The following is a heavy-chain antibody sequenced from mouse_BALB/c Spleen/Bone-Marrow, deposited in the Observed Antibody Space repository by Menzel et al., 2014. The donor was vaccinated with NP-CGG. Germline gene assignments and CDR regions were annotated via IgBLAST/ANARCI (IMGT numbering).Heavy chain of an antibody. Sequence: VKLMESGPGLVAPSQSLSITCAVSGFSLTSNGVSWIRQPPGKGLEWLGVIWGDGSTKYHSALISRLSFTKDNSKSRVFLKLNSLHTDDTATYYCAKPEDGYAMDYWGQGTSVAVSS. D-gene: IGHD2-3*01. V-gene: IGHV2-3*01. CDR2: IWGDGST. J-gene: IGHJ4*01. CDR1: GFSLTSNG. CDR3: AKPEDGYAMDY.